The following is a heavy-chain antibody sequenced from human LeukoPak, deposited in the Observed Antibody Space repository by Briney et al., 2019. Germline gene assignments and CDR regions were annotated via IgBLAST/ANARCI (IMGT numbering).Heavy chain of an antibody. J-gene: IGHJ4*02. V-gene: IGHV1-2*02. CDR1: GYIFTDYY. D-gene: IGHD1-26*01. CDR2: INPNSGGT. Sequence: ASVRVSCKASGYIFTDYYMHWVRQAPGQGLEWMGWINPNSGGTNYAQKFQGRVTMTRDTSISTAYMELSRLRSDDTAVYYCARRLTSGSFDYWGQGTLVTVSS. CDR3: ARRLTSGSFDY.